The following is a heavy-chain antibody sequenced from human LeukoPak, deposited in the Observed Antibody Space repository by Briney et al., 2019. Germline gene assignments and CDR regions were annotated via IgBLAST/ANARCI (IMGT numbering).Heavy chain of an antibody. V-gene: IGHV3-20*04. CDR1: GFTFDDYG. D-gene: IGHD3-22*01. CDR2: INWNGGRT. CDR3: ARNLNYYDSSGYQFDY. Sequence: GSLRLSCAASGFTFDDYGMSWVRQAPGKGLEWVSGINWNGGRTGYVDSVKGRFTISRDNAKNSLYLQMNSLRDEDTAVYYCARNLNYYDSSGYQFDYWGQGTLVTVSS. J-gene: IGHJ4*02.